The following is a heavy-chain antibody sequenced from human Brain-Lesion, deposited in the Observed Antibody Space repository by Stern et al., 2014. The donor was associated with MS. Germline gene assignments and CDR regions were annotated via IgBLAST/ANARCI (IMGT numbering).Heavy chain of an antibody. V-gene: IGHV4-30-4*01. CDR1: GASVGGGDWY. CDR2: IHYRGTT. CDR3: AGAFGKYELLESFHM. D-gene: IGHD1-1*01. J-gene: IGHJ3*02. Sequence: QVQLVESGPGLVKPSQTLSLACAVSGASVGGGDWYWSWIRQPPGKGLEWLGHIHYRGTTCYKPSLKSRLIISLDTSKNQFSLNLTSVTAADTAVYYCAGAFGKYELLESFHMWGQGTMVTVSS.